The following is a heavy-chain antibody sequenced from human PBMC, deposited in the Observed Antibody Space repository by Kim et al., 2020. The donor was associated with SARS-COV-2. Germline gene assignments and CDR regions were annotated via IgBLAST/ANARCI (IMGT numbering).Heavy chain of an antibody. CDR1: GFTFGDYA. Sequence: GGSLRLSCAASGFTFGDYAMHWVRQAPGKGLEWISSISWNSGDIGYADSVKGRFTISRDNARNSLYLQMNSLRAEDTALYYCAKLWGHCTSTNCYRYMDVWGKGTTVTVSS. CDR2: ISWNSGDI. D-gene: IGHD2-2*01. V-gene: IGHV3-9*01. CDR3: AKLWGHCTSTNCYRYMDV. J-gene: IGHJ6*03.